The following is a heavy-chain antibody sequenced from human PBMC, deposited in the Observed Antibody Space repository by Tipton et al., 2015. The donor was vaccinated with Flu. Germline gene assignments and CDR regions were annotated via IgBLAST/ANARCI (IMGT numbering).Heavy chain of an antibody. Sequence: QLVQSGGGVVQPGGSLRLSCAASGFTFSRYGMYWVRQAPGKGLEWVAFIRYDESNEYYGDSVKGRFTVSRDNSKNTLYLQMSSLRAEDTAVYYCAKDAPPTITGTAIDYWGQGTLVTVSS. V-gene: IGHV3-30*02. CDR1: GFTFSRYG. CDR2: IRYDESNE. CDR3: AKDAPPTITGTAIDY. D-gene: IGHD1-20*01. J-gene: IGHJ4*02.